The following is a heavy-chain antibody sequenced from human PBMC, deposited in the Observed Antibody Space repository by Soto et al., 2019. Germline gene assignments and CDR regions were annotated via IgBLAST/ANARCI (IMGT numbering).Heavy chain of an antibody. CDR1: GASISTSSDF. CDR3: ARQPESTSYFDY. D-gene: IGHD2-2*01. CDR2: VYQSGTT. V-gene: IGHV4-39*01. J-gene: IGHJ4*02. Sequence: SETLSLTCSVSGASISTSSDFWGWIRQAPGKGLEWIGNVYQSGTTRLNPSLKSRVSIFVDRSRNQFSLELNSATAADRAVYYCARQPESTSYFDYWGQGILVTVSS.